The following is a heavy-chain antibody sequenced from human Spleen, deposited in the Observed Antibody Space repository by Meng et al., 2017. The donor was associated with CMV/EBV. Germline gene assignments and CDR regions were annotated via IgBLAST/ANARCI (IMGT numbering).Heavy chain of an antibody. Sequence: GGSLRLSCAASGFTFTNYWMTWVRQAPGKGLEWVANIKQDGNGKLYVDSVRGRFTISRDNAENLVFLQMNSLRAEDTAVYYCARDSSGWYSLDYWGQGTLVTVSS. CDR3: ARDSSGWYSLDY. CDR2: IKQDGNGK. J-gene: IGHJ4*02. V-gene: IGHV3-7*03. D-gene: IGHD6-19*01. CDR1: GFTFTNYW.